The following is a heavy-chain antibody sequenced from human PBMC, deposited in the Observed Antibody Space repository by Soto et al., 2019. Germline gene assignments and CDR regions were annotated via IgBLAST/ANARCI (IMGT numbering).Heavy chain of an antibody. CDR2: ISGSGGST. CDR1: GFTFNSYA. V-gene: IGHV3-23*01. Sequence: GGSLRLSCAASGFTFNSYAMNWVRQAPGKGLEWVSAISGSGGSTYYADSVKGRFTISRDNSKNMLYLQMNSLRAEDTAVYYCAKAGSGSGSYYFSNYYYGMDVWGQGTTVTVSS. CDR3: AKAGSGSGSYYFSNYYYGMDV. J-gene: IGHJ6*02. D-gene: IGHD3-10*01.